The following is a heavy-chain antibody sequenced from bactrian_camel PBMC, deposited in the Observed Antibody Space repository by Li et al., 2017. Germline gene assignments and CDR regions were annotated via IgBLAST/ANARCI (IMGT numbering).Heavy chain of an antibody. V-gene: IGHV3S53*01. CDR3: AADRLCARCRAATCLGVNYFAH. CDR1: GYPYC. CDR2: IEYDGIT. Sequence: VQLVESGGGSVQAGGSLRLSCAASGYPYCMGWFRQAPGKEREGVARIEYDGITTYADSVKGQFTISKDNARNTLYLEMNTLKPDDTAMYYCAADRLCARCRAATCLGVNYFAHWGQGTQVTVS. D-gene: IGHD1*01. J-gene: IGHJ4*01.